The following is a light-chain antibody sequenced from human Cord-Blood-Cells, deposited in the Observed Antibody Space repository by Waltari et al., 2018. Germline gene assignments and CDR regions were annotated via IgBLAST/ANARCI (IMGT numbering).Light chain of an antibody. CDR1: DVGGYNY. CDR3: QQRSNWPPAT. CDR2: DAS. V-gene: IGKV3-11*01. Sequence: PASVSGSPGQSITISCTGTSSDVGGYNYVSWYQQKPGQAPRLLIYDASNRATGIPARFSGSGSGTDFTLTISSLEPEDFAVYYCQQRSNWPPATFGQGTRLEIK. J-gene: IGKJ5*01.